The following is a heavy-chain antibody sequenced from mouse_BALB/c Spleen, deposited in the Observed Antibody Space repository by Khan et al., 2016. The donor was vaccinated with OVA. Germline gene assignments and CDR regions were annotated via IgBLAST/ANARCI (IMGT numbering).Heavy chain of an antibody. Sequence: EVQLVETGPGLVKPSQSLSLTCTVTGYSITSGYGWNWIRQFPGNKLEWMGYISYSGSTNYNPPLQSRISITRDTSKNQFFLQLHSVTTEDAATYYCARTARIKYWGKGTTLTVSS. CDR3: ARTARIKY. J-gene: IGHJ2*01. CDR2: ISYSGST. V-gene: IGHV3-2*02. D-gene: IGHD1-2*01. CDR1: GYSITSGYG.